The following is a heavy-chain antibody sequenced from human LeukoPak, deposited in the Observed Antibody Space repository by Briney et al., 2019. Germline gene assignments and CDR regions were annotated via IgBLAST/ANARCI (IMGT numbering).Heavy chain of an antibody. CDR2: FDPEDGET. CDR3: ATRLPRYSSSWHYYYYGMDV. J-gene: IGHJ6*02. Sequence: GASVKVSCKVSGYTLTELSMHWVRQAPGKGLEWMGGFDPEDGETIYAQKFQGRVTMTEDTSTDTAYMELSSLRSEDTAVHYCATRLPRYSSSWHYYYYGMDVWGQGTAVTVSS. CDR1: GYTLTELS. V-gene: IGHV1-24*01. D-gene: IGHD6-13*01.